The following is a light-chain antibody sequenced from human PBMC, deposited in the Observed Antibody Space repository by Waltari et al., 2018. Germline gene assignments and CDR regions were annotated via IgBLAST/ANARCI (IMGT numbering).Light chain of an antibody. CDR2: LNSDGSH. Sequence: QLVVTQSPSASASLGASVKLTCTLSSGHSTYTIAWHQQQSGKGPRYLMRLNSDGSHITGDGVPDRFSGSSSGAERYLTISRLQSEDEADYYCQTWDTGIRVFGGGTKLTVL. CDR1: SGHSTYT. CDR3: QTWDTGIRV. V-gene: IGLV4-69*01. J-gene: IGLJ3*02.